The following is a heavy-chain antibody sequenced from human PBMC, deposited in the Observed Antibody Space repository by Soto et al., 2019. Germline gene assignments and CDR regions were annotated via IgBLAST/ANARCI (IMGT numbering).Heavy chain of an antibody. CDR3: AKDLPTYSRGGRRGRGRGPPRN. Sequence: GGSLRLSCAASGFSFSSYAMSWLRQALGKGLEWVSVISGSGGSTYYADSVKGRFTISRDNSKNTLYLQMNSLRAEDTAVYYCAKDLPTYSRGGRRGRGRGPPRNWGQGTLVTVAS. V-gene: IGHV3-23*01. CDR2: ISGSGGST. CDR1: GFSFSSYA. J-gene: IGHJ4*02. D-gene: IGHD6-19*01.